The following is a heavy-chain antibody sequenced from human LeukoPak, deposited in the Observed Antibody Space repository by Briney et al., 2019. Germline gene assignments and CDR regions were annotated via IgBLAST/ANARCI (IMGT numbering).Heavy chain of an antibody. Sequence: GESLKISCKGSGYSFTSYRIGWVRQLPGKSLEWMGIIYPGDSDTRYSPSFQGQVTSSAGKSISTACLQWSSLKASDTAMYYCARHSSGWLIMDVWGQGTTVIASS. V-gene: IGHV5-51*01. CDR3: ARHSSGWLIMDV. CDR1: GYSFTSYR. J-gene: IGHJ6*02. CDR2: IYPGDSDT. D-gene: IGHD6-19*01.